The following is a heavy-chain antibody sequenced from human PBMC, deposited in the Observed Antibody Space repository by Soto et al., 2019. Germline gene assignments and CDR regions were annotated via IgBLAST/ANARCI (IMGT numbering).Heavy chain of an antibody. CDR3: ASGLRSSWGANDY. CDR1: GGSISSGGYY. CDR2: IYYSGST. Sequence: SETLSLTCTVSGGSISSGGYYWSWSRQHPGKGLEWIGHIYYSGSTYYNPSLKSRFTISVDTSKNQFSLKLSSVTPADTAVYYCASGLRSSWGANDYWGQGTLVTVSS. V-gene: IGHV4-31*03. D-gene: IGHD5-12*01. J-gene: IGHJ4*02.